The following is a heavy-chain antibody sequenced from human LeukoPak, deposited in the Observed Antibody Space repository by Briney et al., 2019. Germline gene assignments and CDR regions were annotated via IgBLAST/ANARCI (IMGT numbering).Heavy chain of an antibody. CDR1: GGSFSGYY. CDR3: ARTCRLRQIIVVVLDDYYFDY. J-gene: IGHJ4*02. Sequence: SETLSLTCAVYGGSFSGYYWSWIRQPPGKGLEWIGEINHSGSTNYNPSLKSRVTISVDTSKNQFSLKLSSVTAADTAVYYCARTCRLRQIIVVVLDDYYFDYWGQGTLVTVSS. V-gene: IGHV4-34*01. D-gene: IGHD2/OR15-2a*01. CDR2: INHSGST.